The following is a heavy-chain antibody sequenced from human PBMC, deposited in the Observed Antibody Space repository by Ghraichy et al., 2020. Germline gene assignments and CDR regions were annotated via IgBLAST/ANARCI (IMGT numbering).Heavy chain of an antibody. CDR1: GLTFSNYA. Sequence: GGSLRLSCAASGLTFSNYAMSWVRQAPGKGLEWVSEISGSGGGTHFADSVKGRFTISRDNSKNTLYLQMNSLRAEDTAVYYCASRRAVAGKGGFDYWGQGTLVTVSS. J-gene: IGHJ4*02. D-gene: IGHD6-19*01. V-gene: IGHV3-23*01. CDR3: ASRRAVAGKGGFDY. CDR2: ISGSGGGT.